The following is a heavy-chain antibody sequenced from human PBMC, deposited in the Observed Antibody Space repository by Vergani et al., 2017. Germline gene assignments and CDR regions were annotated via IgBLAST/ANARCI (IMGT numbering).Heavy chain of an antibody. D-gene: IGHD2-15*01. V-gene: IGHV4-39*07. J-gene: IGHJ4*02. CDR1: GGSISSSSYY. CDR3: ARSLSGGTFDY. CDR2: IYYSGST. Sequence: QLQLQESGPGLVKPSETLSLTCTVSGGSISSSSYYWGWIRQPPGKGLEWIGRIYYSGSTYYNPSLKSRVTISVDTSKNQFSLKLSSVTAADTAVYYCARSLSGGTFDYWGQGTLVTVSS.